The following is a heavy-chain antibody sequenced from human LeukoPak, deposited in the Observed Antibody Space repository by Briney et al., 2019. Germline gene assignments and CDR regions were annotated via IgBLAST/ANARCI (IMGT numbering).Heavy chain of an antibody. CDR3: ARGARGSYFYYYYMDV. Sequence: GGSLRLSCAASGFTFSSYAMHWVRQAPGKGLEWVAVISYDGSNKYYADSVKGRFTISRDNFKNTLYLQMNSLRAEDTAVYYCARGARGSYFYYYYMDVWGKGTTVTVSS. V-gene: IGHV3-30*01. CDR1: GFTFSSYA. CDR2: ISYDGSNK. J-gene: IGHJ6*03. D-gene: IGHD3-16*01.